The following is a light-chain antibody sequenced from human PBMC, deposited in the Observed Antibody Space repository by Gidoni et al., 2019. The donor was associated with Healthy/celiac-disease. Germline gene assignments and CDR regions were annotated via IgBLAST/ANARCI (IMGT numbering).Light chain of an antibody. J-gene: IGKJ2*01. CDR2: AAS. Sequence: DIQMTQSPSSLSASVGDRVTITCRASQSISSYLNWYQQKPGKAPKLLIYAASSLQSGVPSRFSGSGSGTDFTLPISSLQPEDFATYYCQQSYSTPYTFGQGTKLEIQ. V-gene: IGKV1-39*01. CDR1: QSISSY. CDR3: QQSYSTPYT.